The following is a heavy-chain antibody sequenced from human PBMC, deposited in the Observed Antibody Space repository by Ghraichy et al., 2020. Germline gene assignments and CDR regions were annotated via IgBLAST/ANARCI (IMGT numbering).Heavy chain of an antibody. CDR3: ASGGGGFRY. D-gene: IGHD3-16*01. CDR2: ISYDGSNK. J-gene: IGHJ4*02. Sequence: GGSLRLSCAASGFTFSSYAMHWVRQAPGKGLEWVAVISYDGSNKYYADSVKGRFTISRDNSKNTLYLQMNSLRAEDTAVYYCASGGGGFRYWGQGTLVTVSS. V-gene: IGHV3-30*04. CDR1: GFTFSSYA.